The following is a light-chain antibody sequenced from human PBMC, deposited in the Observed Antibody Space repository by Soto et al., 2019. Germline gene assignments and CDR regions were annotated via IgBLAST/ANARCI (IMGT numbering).Light chain of an antibody. J-gene: IGKJ5*01. CDR2: GAS. CDR3: QQANSFPLT. Sequence: DIQMTQSPSFVSASVGDRVTITCRASQGISRWLAWYQQRPGKAPELLIYGASSLQSGVPSRFSGSGSGTDFTLNISRLQPEDFATYYCQQANSFPLTFGQGTRLEIK. V-gene: IGKV1-12*01. CDR1: QGISRW.